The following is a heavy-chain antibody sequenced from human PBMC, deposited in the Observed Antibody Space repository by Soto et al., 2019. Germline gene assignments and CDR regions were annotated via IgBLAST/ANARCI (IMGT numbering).Heavy chain of an antibody. J-gene: IGHJ5*02. D-gene: IGHD3-10*01. CDR3: ARVNYYGSGSYAGPPILNWFDP. CDR1: GGSISSGGYY. Sequence: SETLSLTCTVSGGSISSGGYYWSWIRQHPGKGLEWIGYIYYSGSTYYNPSLKSRVTISVDTSKNQFSLKLSSVTAADTAVYYCARVNYYGSGSYAGPPILNWFDPWGQGTLVTVS. V-gene: IGHV4-31*03. CDR2: IYYSGST.